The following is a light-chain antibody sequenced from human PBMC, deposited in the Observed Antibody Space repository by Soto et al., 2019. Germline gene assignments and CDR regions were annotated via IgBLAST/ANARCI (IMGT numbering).Light chain of an antibody. Sequence: EVVLTQSPATLSSFPGDRVTLSCRASQSVNSNLAWYQQKPGQAPRLLIYDASTRATGIPARFSGSGSGTEFTLTISRLEPEDFAVYYCQQFSSYPLTFGGGTKVDIK. CDR3: QQFSSYPLT. CDR1: QSVNSN. J-gene: IGKJ4*01. CDR2: DAS. V-gene: IGKV3D-11*03.